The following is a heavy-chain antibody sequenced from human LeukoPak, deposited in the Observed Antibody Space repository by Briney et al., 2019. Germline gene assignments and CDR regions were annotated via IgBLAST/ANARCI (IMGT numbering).Heavy chain of an antibody. CDR1: GYTFTAFY. V-gene: IGHV1-2*02. D-gene: IGHD1-14*01. CDR2: INPNNGDT. J-gene: IGHJ3*01. Sequence: GASVKVSCKASGYTFTAFYFHWVRQAPGQGLECMGWINPNNGDTRYAQNFQGRVTMTRDTSITTVYLELSSLRSDDTAIYYCARGAGDNAYDFWGPGTMVTASS. CDR3: ARGAGDNAYDF.